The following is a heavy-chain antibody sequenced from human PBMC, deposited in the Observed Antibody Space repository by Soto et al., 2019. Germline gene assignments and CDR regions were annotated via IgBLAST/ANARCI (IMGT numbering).Heavy chain of an antibody. V-gene: IGHV1-2*04. CDR2: INPNGGVT. J-gene: IGHJ6*03. CDR1: GDTFNDYY. Sequence: QVQLVQSGAEGKRPGASVTVSCRSSGDTFNDYYIHWVRQAPGQGLEWMGWINPNGGVTKYAQKFQGWVSMTRDTYIRTVYMQLSRLRSDDTAVYYCARESGGATATLDYYYFYMDVWGTGTTVTVSS. CDR3: ARESGGATATLDYYYFYMDV. D-gene: IGHD5-12*01.